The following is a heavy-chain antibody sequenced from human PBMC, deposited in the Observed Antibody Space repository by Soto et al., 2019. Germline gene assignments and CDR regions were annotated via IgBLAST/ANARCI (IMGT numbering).Heavy chain of an antibody. J-gene: IGHJ5*02. Sequence: PVGSLRLSCAASGFTFSSYAMSWVRQAPGKGLEWVSAISGSGGSTYYADSVKGRFTIPRDNSKNTLYLQMNSLRAEDTAVYYCARGAAAGSRFDPWGQGTLVTVSS. CDR2: ISGSGGST. CDR3: ARGAAAGSRFDP. D-gene: IGHD6-13*01. CDR1: GFTFSSYA. V-gene: IGHV3-23*01.